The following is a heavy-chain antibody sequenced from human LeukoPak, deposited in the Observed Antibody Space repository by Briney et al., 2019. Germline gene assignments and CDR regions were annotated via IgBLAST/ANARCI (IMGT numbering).Heavy chain of an antibody. D-gene: IGHD1-26*01. CDR1: GFTFSSYW. CDR2: IKQDGSEK. J-gene: IGHJ4*02. CDR3: ARGSGGASYYFDY. Sequence: QPGGSLRLSCAASGFTFSSYWMSWVRQAPGKGLEWVANIKQDGSEKYYVDSVKGRFTISKDNAKTSLYLQMNSLRAEDTAVYYCARGSGGASYYFDYWGQGTLVTVSS. V-gene: IGHV3-7*01.